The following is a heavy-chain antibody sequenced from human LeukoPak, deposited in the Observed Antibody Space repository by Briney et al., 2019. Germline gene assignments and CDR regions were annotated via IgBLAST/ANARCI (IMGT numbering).Heavy chain of an antibody. CDR1: GYTLTELS. CDR2: FDPEDGET. V-gene: IGHV1-24*01. J-gene: IGHJ4*02. D-gene: IGHD6-19*01. CDR3: ATALAQWLAPGGDY. Sequence: GASVKVSFKVSGYTLTELSMHWVRQAPGKGLEWMGGFDPEDGETIYAQKFQGRVTMTEDTSTDTAYMELSSLRSEATAVYYCATALAQWLAPGGDYWGQGTLVTVSS.